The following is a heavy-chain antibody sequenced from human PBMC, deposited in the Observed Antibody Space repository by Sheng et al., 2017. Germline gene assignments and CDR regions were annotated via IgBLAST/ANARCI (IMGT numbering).Heavy chain of an antibody. CDR2: INPSGRST. CDR1: GYTFTRYY. V-gene: IGHV1-46*01. D-gene: IGHD1-26*01. CDR3: AREWIVGATAGMDV. Sequence: QVHLVQSGAVVKKPGASMNVSCKASGYTFTRYYINWVRQAPGQGLEWMGVINPSGRSTTYAQKFQGRVTMSTDMSTSTVFMSLSGLRPEDTAVYFCAREWIVGATAGMDVWDQGP. J-gene: IGHJ6*02.